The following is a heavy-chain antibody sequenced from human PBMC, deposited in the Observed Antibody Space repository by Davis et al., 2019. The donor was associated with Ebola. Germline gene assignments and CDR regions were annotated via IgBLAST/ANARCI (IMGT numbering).Heavy chain of an antibody. CDR1: GFTFSNYG. Sequence: PGGSLRLSCAASGFTFSNYGMHWVRQAPGKGLEWVAVISYDRSNEYYADSVKGRFSISRDKSKNTLYLQMNSLRAEDTALYYCAKDRLAYYYGMDVWGQGTTVTVSS. CDR3: AKDRLAYYYGMDV. CDR2: ISYDRSNE. V-gene: IGHV3-30*18. J-gene: IGHJ6*02.